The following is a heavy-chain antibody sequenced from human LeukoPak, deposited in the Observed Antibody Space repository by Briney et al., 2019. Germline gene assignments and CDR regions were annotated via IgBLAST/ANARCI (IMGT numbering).Heavy chain of an antibody. CDR2: INPNSGGT. J-gene: IGHJ4*02. CDR1: GYTFTGYY. V-gene: IGHV1-2*02. CDR3: ARDFSEWELLLYYFDY. D-gene: IGHD1-26*01. Sequence: ASVKVSCKASGYTFTGYYMHWVRQAPGQGLEWMGWINPNSGGTNYAQKFQGRVTMTRDTSISTAYMELSRLRSDDMAVYYCARDFSEWELLLYYFDYWGQGTLVTVSS.